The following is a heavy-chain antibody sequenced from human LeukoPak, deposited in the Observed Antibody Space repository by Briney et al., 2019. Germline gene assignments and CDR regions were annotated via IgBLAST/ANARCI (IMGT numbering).Heavy chain of an antibody. CDR3: ARVLRYFDWLFGWFDP. CDR2: INHSGST. D-gene: IGHD3-9*01. Sequence: PSDTLSLTCAVYGGSFSGYYWSWIRQPPGKGLEWIGEINHSGSTNYNPSLKSRVTISVDTSKNQFSLKLSSVTAADTAVYYCARVLRYFDWLFGWFDPWGQGTLVTVSS. V-gene: IGHV4-34*01. CDR1: GGSFSGYY. J-gene: IGHJ5*02.